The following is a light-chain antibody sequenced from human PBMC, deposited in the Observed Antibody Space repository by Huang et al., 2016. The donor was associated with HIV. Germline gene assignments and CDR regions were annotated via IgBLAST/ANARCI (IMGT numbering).Light chain of an antibody. CDR2: WAS. CDR3: QQYYSTPLT. V-gene: IGKV4-1*01. J-gene: IGKJ4*01. Sequence: DIVMTQSPDSLAVSLGERATIKGKSSQSVLHSYNYRNYLAWYQQKPGQPPKLLMYWASTRESGVPYRFSGCGSGTDFTLTISSLQTEDAAVYYCQQYYSTPLTFGGGTKVEIK. CDR1: QSVLHSYNYRNY.